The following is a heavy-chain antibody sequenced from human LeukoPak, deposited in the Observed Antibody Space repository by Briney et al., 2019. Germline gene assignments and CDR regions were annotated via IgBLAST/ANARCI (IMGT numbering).Heavy chain of an antibody. CDR2: INHIGSP. CDR1: GGSFSGYY. D-gene: IGHD4-17*01. J-gene: IGHJ4*02. V-gene: IGHV4-34*01. CDR3: ARYSGYGDQGY. Sequence: PSETLSLTCAVYGGSFSGYYWSWIRQPPGKGLEWIGEINHIGSPNYNPSLKSRVTISVDTPKNQFSLKLSSVTVADTAVCYCARYSGYGDQGYWGQGTLVTVSS.